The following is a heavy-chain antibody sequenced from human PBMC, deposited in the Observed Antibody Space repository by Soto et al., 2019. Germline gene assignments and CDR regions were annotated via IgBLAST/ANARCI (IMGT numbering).Heavy chain of an antibody. CDR1: GFTFSSYG. J-gene: IGHJ6*02. CDR3: ASEDAYPLCMDV. D-gene: IGHD3-16*01. Sequence: GGSLRLSCAASGFTFSSYGMHWVRQAPGEGLEWLAVIGFDGNYKYHADSVKGRFTISRDNSKNTLFLQMNSLRAEDTAVYYCASEDAYPLCMDVWGQGTTVTVSS. V-gene: IGHV3-33*08. CDR2: IGFDGNYK.